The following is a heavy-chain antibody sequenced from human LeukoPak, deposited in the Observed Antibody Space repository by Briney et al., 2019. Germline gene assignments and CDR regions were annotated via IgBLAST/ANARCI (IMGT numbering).Heavy chain of an antibody. D-gene: IGHD3-22*01. V-gene: IGHV3-23*01. CDR3: AKYIRLYYYDSSGYYYGHDY. CDR2: ISGSGGST. CDR1: GFTFSSYA. J-gene: IGHJ4*02. Sequence: GGSLRLSCAASGFTFSSYAMSWVRQAPGKGLEWVSAISGSGGSTYYADSVKGRFTISRDNSKNTLYLQMNSLRAEDTAVYHCAKYIRLYYYDSSGYYYGHDYWGQGTLVTVSS.